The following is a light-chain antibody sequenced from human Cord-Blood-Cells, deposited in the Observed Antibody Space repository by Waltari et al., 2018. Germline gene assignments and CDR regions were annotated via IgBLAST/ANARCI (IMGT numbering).Light chain of an antibody. CDR2: DAS. CDR1: QSVSSY. V-gene: IGKV3-11*01. CDR3: QQRSNWPLT. J-gene: IGKJ4*01. Sequence: EIVLTQSPATLSLSPGERATLPCRASQSVSSYLAWYQQKPGQAPRLLIYDASNRATGIPARFSGSGSGTDFTLTISSLEREDFAVYYCQQRSNWPLTFGGGTKVEIK.